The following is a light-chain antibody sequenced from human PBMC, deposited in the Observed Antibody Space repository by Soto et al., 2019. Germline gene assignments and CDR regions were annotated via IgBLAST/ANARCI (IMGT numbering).Light chain of an antibody. J-gene: IGKJ4*01. V-gene: IGKV3-20*01. CDR3: QQYGDSPLT. Sequence: VFTRAPATLYLSPGESATLSCRASESVGSYLAWYQQRPDQAPRLVIYDTSTRATGIADRFSGSGSGTDFTLTISRLEPEDFAVYHCQQYGDSPLTFGGGTKVDIK. CDR2: DTS. CDR1: ESVGSY.